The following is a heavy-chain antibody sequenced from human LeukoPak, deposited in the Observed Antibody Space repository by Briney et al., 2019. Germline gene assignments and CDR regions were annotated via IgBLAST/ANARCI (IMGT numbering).Heavy chain of an antibody. J-gene: IGHJ6*02. CDR3: AKADSYGYRGYYYGMDV. Sequence: GGSLRLSCAASGFTFSSYAMSWVRQAPGKGLEWVSAISGSGGSTYYADSVKGRFTISRDNSKNTLYLQMNSLRAEDTAVYYCAKADSYGYRGYYYGMDVWGQGTTVTVSS. CDR2: ISGSGGST. CDR1: GFTFSSYA. V-gene: IGHV3-23*01. D-gene: IGHD5-18*01.